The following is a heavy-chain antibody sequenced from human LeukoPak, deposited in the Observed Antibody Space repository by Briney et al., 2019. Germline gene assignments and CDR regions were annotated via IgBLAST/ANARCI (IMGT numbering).Heavy chain of an antibody. J-gene: IGHJ4*02. D-gene: IGHD6-19*01. CDR3: ASKQWLETSFDY. CDR1: GGSFSGYY. CDR2: INHSGST. V-gene: IGHV4-34*01. Sequence: SETLSLTCAVYGGSFSGYYWSWIRQPPGKGLEWIGEINHSGSTNYNPSLKSRVTISVDTSKNQFSLKLSSVTAADTAVYYCASKQWLETSFDYWGQGTLVTVSS.